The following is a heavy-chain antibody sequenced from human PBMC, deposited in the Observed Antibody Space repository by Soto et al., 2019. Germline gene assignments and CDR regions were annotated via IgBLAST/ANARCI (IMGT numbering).Heavy chain of an antibody. CDR3: AHRVLRTVFGLVTTTAIYFDF. Sequence: QITLNESGPTQVKPRQTLTLTCTFSGFSLTTSGVGVGWIRQSPGKAPAWLALIYWDDDKRYSPSLKSRLTITKDTSKNQVVRTMADLDPADTATYYCAHRVLRTVFGLVTTTAIYFDFWGQGTPVAVSS. J-gene: IGHJ4*02. V-gene: IGHV2-5*02. D-gene: IGHD3-3*01. CDR1: GFSLTTSGVG. CDR2: IYWDDDK.